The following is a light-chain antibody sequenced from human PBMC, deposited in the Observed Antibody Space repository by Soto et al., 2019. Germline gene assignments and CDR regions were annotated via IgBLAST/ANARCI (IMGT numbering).Light chain of an antibody. V-gene: IGKV3-15*01. CDR1: ESVSSD. CDR2: HAS. Sequence: EIVMTQSPATLSVSPGERVTLSCRASESVSSDLVWYQQKPGQAPRLLIFHASTRATGIPARFSGSGSGTEFTLTISSLQSEDFAVYYCQQYGSSGTFGQGTKVDIK. CDR3: QQYGSSGT. J-gene: IGKJ1*01.